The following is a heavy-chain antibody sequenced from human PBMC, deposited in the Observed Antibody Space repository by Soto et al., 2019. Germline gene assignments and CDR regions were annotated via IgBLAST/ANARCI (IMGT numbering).Heavy chain of an antibody. Sequence: GESLKISCKGSGYTFTNYWIGWVRQMPGKGLEWMGIIYPGDSDTKYNPTFQGQVTISADKSITTTYLQWSSLKASDTAIYYCAASIFYYGMDVWGQGTTVTVSS. CDR1: GYTFTNYW. CDR3: AASIFYYGMDV. CDR2: IYPGDSDT. J-gene: IGHJ6*02. V-gene: IGHV5-51*01.